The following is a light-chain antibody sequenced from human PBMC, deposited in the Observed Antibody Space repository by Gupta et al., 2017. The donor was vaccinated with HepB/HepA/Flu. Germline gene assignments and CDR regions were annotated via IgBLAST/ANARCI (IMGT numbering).Light chain of an antibody. Sequence: IVMTQSPATLSVSPGERATLSCRASQSVSSNLAWYQQKPGQAPRLLIYGTSTRAPDIPARFSGSGSGTEFTLTINSLQSEDFAVYYCQQYNNWPPLTFGGGTRVEIK. CDR1: QSVSSN. CDR3: QQYNNWPPLT. CDR2: GTS. J-gene: IGKJ4*01. V-gene: IGKV3-15*01.